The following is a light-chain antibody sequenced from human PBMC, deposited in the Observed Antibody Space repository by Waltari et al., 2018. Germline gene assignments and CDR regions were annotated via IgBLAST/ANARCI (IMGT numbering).Light chain of an antibody. V-gene: IGKV4-1*01. CDR3: QQYYTTPLT. J-gene: IGKJ4*01. CDR2: WAF. CDR1: QSVLYSSNNKNY. Sequence: EIVMTQSPDSLAASLGERATINCKSSQSVLYSSNNKNYLAWYQQKPGQPHKLLIYWAFTRESGVPDRFSGSGSGTDFTLTISSLQAEDVAVYYCQQYYTTPLTFGGGTKVEIK.